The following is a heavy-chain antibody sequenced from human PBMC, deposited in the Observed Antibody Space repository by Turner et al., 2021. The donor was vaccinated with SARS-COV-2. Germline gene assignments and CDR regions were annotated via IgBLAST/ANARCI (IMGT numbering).Heavy chain of an antibody. CDR3: ARTPAPIVAGDY. J-gene: IGHJ4*02. CDR1: GFSLSTSGMC. D-gene: IGHD6-13*01. CDR2: IDWDDDK. Sequence: QVTLRESGPALVKPTQTLTLTCTFAGFSLSTSGMCVSWIRQPPGKALEWLARIDWDDDKYYSTSLKTRLTISKDTSKNQVVLTMTNMDPVDTATYYCARTPAPIVAGDYWGQGTLVTVSS. V-gene: IGHV2-70*15.